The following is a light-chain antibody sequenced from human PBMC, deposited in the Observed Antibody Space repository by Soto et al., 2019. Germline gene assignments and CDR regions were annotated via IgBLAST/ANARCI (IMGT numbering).Light chain of an antibody. CDR1: QGIAIW. V-gene: IGKV1-5*01. Sequence: DLQMTQAPSTLSASLGDRGTITCPASQGIAIWLSWYQQKQGKXPNXXIYDASNLKSGVPSRFSGSGSGTEFTLTISSLQPEDFASYYCQQHRSYPVTFGGGTKVDIK. CDR3: QQHRSYPVT. J-gene: IGKJ4*01. CDR2: DAS.